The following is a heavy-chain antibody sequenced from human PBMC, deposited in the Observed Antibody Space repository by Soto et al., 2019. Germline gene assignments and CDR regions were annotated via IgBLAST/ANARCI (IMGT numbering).Heavy chain of an antibody. CDR2: ISNDGTYT. J-gene: IGHJ5*02. CDR3: AVGYGGSRRNWFDP. V-gene: IGHV3-30-3*01. D-gene: IGHD4-17*01. Sequence: QVQLVESGGGVVQSGTSLRLACAASGFTFSNYAVHWVRQAPGKGLEWVAAISNDGTYTYYADSVKGQFTISRDNSKSTLYLQMNTLRPEYTAVYFCAVGYGGSRRNWFDPWGQGTLVTVSS. CDR1: GFTFSNYA.